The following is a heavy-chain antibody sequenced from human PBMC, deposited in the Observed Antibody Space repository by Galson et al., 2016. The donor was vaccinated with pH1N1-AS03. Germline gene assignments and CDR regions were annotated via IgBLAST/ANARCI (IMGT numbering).Heavy chain of an antibody. Sequence: SLRLSCAASGFTISNFGMLWVRQAPGQGLEWVAIISFDGTNKYYADSVKGRFSISRDNSKTTLFLQMRALRAEDTAVYYCANDFNYDFWSGYSFYWGQGALVTVSS. CDR2: ISFDGTNK. V-gene: IGHV3-30*18. D-gene: IGHD3/OR15-3a*01. CDR1: GFTISNFG. J-gene: IGHJ4*02. CDR3: ANDFNYDFWSGYSFY.